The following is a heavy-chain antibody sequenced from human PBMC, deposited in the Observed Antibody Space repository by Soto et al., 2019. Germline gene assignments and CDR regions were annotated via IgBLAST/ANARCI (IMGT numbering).Heavy chain of an antibody. V-gene: IGHV3-33*01. CDR1: GGIFHGYG. J-gene: IGHJ4*02. Sequence: QEQLVESGGGVVQPGTSLRLSCAVPGGIFHGYGMHWVRQAPGKGLEWVAIIRFDGSNEEYADSVKGRFTISRDNSKNTLYLQMNPLGAEDTAVSYCARDGIGGTVFRGYLAYWGRGTVVTVSS. D-gene: IGHD1-7*01. CDR3: ARDGIGGTVFRGYLAY. CDR2: IRFDGSNE.